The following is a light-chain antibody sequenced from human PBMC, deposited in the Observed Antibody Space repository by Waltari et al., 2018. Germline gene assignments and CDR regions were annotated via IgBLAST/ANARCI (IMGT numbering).Light chain of an antibody. CDR3: MQGTHWPRT. J-gene: IGKJ1*01. CDR1: QSLVHSDGNTY. V-gene: IGKV2-30*02. Sequence: DVVMTQSPLSLPVTLGQPASISCRSSQSLVHSDGNTYLNWFQQRPGQSPRRLIYKVSDRDSGVPDRFSGSGSGTDFTLKISRVEAEDVGVYYGMQGTHWPRTFGQGTKVQIK. CDR2: KVS.